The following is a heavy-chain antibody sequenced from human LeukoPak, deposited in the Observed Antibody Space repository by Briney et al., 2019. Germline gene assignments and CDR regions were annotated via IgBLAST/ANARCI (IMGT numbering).Heavy chain of an antibody. D-gene: IGHD6-19*01. CDR1: GGSISSGSSY. CDR3: TRGSITVDH. J-gene: IGHJ4*02. V-gene: IGHV4-61*02. Sequence: SQTLSLTCTVSGGSISSGSSYWSWIRQPAGKGLEWIGRMYTSGSTNYNPSLKSRVTISVDTSKNQCSLKMTSVTAADTAVDYCTRGSITVDHWGQGTLVTVSS. CDR2: MYTSGST.